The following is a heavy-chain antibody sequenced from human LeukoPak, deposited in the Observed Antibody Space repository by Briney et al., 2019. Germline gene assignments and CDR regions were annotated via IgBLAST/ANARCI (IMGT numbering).Heavy chain of an antibody. CDR3: AKRYVSSNYYQCLGE. CDR2: IKQDGSEK. Sequence: GGSLRLSCAASGLTFSSYWMSWVRQAPGKGLEWVANIKQDGSEKYYVDSVKGRFTISRDNSKNTVYLQMNSLRVEDTAVYYCAKRYVSSNYYQCLGEWGQGTLVTVSS. D-gene: IGHD3-22*01. J-gene: IGHJ4*02. CDR1: GLTFSSYW. V-gene: IGHV3-7*03.